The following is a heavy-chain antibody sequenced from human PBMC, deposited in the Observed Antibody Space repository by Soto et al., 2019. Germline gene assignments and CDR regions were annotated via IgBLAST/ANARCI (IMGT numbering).Heavy chain of an antibody. CDR1: GFTFSSYG. D-gene: IGHD1-26*01. J-gene: IGHJ1*01. CDR3: AKASDPGGTYFTLWF. Sequence: GGSLRLSCAASGFTFSSYGMSWVRQAPGKGLEWVSSISGSGGSTYYADSVKGRFTISRDNSKNTLYLQMNSLRAEDTAVYYCAKASDPGGTYFTLWFWGQGNLVTVSS. V-gene: IGHV3-23*01. CDR2: ISGSGGST.